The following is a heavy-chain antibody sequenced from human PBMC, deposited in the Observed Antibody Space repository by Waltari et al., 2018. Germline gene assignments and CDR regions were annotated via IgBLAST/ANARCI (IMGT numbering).Heavy chain of an antibody. CDR1: GFTFSSYG. J-gene: IGHJ4*02. D-gene: IGHD3-22*01. CDR2: ISYDGSNK. V-gene: IGHV3-30*03. Sequence: QVQLVESGGGVVQPGRSLRLSCAASGFTFSSYGMHWVRQAPGKGLGWVAVISYDGSNKYYADSVKGRFTIARDNSKNTLYLQMNSLRAEDTAVYYCATSLDYYDRGFDYWGQGTLVTVSS. CDR3: ATSLDYYDRGFDY.